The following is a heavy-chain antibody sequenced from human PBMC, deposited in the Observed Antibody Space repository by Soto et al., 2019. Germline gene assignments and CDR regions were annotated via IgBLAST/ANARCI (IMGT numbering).Heavy chain of an antibody. J-gene: IGHJ6*02. CDR2: INAGNGNT. Sequence: GASVKVSCKASGYTFTSYAMHWVRQAPGQRLEWMGWINAGNGNTKYSQKFQGRVTITRDTSASTAYMELSSLRSEDTAVYYCARAPKLVVPAAIQHYYYYYGMDVWGQGTTVTVSS. V-gene: IGHV1-3*01. D-gene: IGHD2-2*02. CDR3: ARAPKLVVPAAIQHYYYYYGMDV. CDR1: GYTFTSYA.